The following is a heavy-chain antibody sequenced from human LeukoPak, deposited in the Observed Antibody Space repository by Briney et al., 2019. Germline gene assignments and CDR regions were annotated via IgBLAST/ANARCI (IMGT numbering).Heavy chain of an antibody. CDR3: ARDRDYYGSGSYFV. V-gene: IGHV3-30-3*01. CDR1: GFTFSSYA. J-gene: IGHJ4*02. Sequence: GGSLRLSCVASGFTFSSYAMHWVRQAPGKGLEWVAVISYDGSNKYYADSVKGRFTISRDNSKNTLYLQMNSLRAEDTAVYYCARDRDYYGSGSYFVWGQGTLVTVSS. D-gene: IGHD3-10*01. CDR2: ISYDGSNK.